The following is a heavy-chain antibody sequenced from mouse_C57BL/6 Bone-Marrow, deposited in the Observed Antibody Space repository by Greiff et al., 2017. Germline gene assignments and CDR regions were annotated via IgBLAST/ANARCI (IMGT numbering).Heavy chain of an antibody. CDR1: GYTFTGYW. D-gene: IGHD2-2*01. CDR3: AREDYGYDGGAWFAY. V-gene: IGHV1-9*01. J-gene: IGHJ3*01. CDR2: ILPGSGST. Sequence: QVQLQQSGAELMKPGASVKLSCKATGYTFTGYWIEWVKQRPGHGLEWIGEILPGSGSTNYNEKFKGKATFTADTSSNTAYMQLSSLTTEDSAIYYCAREDYGYDGGAWFAYWGQGTLVTVSA.